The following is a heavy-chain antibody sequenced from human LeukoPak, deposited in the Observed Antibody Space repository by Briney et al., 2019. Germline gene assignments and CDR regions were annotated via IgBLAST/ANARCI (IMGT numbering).Heavy chain of an antibody. D-gene: IGHD1-26*01. V-gene: IGHV4-38-2*01. CDR2: IYDSGST. CDR1: GYSISSGYY. CDR3: ARRSGSYRAGAEYFQH. J-gene: IGHJ1*01. Sequence: PSETLSLTSAVSGYSISSGYYWGWIRQPPGKGLEWIDSIYDSGSTFYNASLRSRVTISVDTTKNHFSLRLSTGTAADTAVYYCARRSGSYRAGAEYFQHWGQGTMVTVSS.